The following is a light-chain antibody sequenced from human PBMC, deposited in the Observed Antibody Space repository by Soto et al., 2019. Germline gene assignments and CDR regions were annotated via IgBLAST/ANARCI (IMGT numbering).Light chain of an antibody. Sequence: DIQMTQSPSTQSASVGDRVTITCRASQSINNWLAWYQQKPGKAPKLLIYKASSLKSGVPSRFSGSGSGTEFTLTISSLQPDHFATYYCQQFNSNSWTFGQGTKVEIK. CDR1: QSINNW. CDR2: KAS. CDR3: QQFNSNSWT. J-gene: IGKJ1*01. V-gene: IGKV1-5*03.